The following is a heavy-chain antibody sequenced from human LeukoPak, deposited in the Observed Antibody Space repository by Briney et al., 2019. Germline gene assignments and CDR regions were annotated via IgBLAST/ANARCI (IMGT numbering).Heavy chain of an antibody. CDR3: AKEGPDSSVAAGLEY. Sequence: AGSLRLSCAASGFTFSHDGMYWVRQAPGKGLEWVAFIRYDGTNEYNAAVKGRFTFSRDNSKNTLYLQMNSLRGDDTAVYYCAKEGPDSSVAAGLEYWGQGTLVTVSS. J-gene: IGHJ4*02. D-gene: IGHD6-13*01. CDR1: GFTFSHDG. V-gene: IGHV3-30*02. CDR2: IRYDGTNE.